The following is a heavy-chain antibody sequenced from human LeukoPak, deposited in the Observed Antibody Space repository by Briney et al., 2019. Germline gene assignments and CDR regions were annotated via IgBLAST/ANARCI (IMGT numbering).Heavy chain of an antibody. CDR1: GYTFTRYY. CDR3: AREVMDNLRFDY. CDR2: INPGGGST. V-gene: IGHV1-46*01. D-gene: IGHD1-14*01. J-gene: IGHJ4*02. Sequence: ASVKVSCKASGYTFTRYYMHWLRQAPGQGLEWMGIINPGGGSTTYAQKFQGRLTMTRDTSTNTVYMELTSLRSEDTAVYYCAREVMDNLRFDYWGQGTLVTVSS.